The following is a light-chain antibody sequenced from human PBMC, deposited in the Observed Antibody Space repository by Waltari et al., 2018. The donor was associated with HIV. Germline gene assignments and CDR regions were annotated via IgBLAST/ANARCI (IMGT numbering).Light chain of an antibody. J-gene: IGKJ2*01. CDR2: YAS. V-gene: IGKV6-21*01. Sequence: EIVLTQSPDVQSVTPKEKVTITCRASQSIGSNLHWYQHKPDQSPKLLIKYASRSFSGVPSRFSCSGSGTDFTLTISRLEAEDAATYYCHQSSSLPHTFGQGTKLEIK. CDR1: QSIGSN. CDR3: HQSSSLPHT.